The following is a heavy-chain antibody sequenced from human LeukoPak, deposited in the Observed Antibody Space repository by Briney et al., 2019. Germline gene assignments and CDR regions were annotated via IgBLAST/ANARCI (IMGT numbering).Heavy chain of an antibody. CDR2: IFARGGT. CDR1: GGSFNSYY. D-gene: IGHD2-8*02. Sequence: SETLSLTYTVPGGSFNSYYWSWIRQPPGKGLEWIGYIFARGGTNYNPSLKSRVTISIDTSKKQFSLRLTSVTAADTAVYYCATLGYCTGGDCYQDDYWGQGTLVTVSS. V-gene: IGHV4-59*01. CDR3: ATLGYCTGGDCYQDDY. J-gene: IGHJ4*02.